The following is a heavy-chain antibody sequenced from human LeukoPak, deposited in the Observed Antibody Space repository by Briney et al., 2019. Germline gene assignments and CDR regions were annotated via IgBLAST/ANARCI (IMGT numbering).Heavy chain of an antibody. CDR2: IYYSGST. CDR3: ARVYRGGWSYYFDY. CDR1: GGSISSYY. V-gene: IGHV4-59*01. J-gene: IGHJ4*02. D-gene: IGHD6-19*01. Sequence: SETLSLTCTVSGGSISSYYWSWIRQPPGKGLEWIGYIYYSGSTNYNPSLKSRVTISVDTSKNQFSLKLSPVTAADTAVYYCARVYRGGWSYYFDYWGQGTLVTVSS.